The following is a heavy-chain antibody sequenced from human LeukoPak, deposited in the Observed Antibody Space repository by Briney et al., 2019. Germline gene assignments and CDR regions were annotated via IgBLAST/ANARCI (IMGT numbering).Heavy chain of an antibody. CDR3: ARGSVYHDYGDCPYVH. D-gene: IGHD4-17*01. CDR2: ISAYNGNT. V-gene: IGHV1-18*01. Sequence: GASVKVSCKASGYTFASYGISWVRQAPGQGLEWMGWISAYNGNTNYAQKLQGRVTMTTATSTSTAYMELRSLRADDTAVYYCARGSVYHDYGDCPYVHWGQGTLVTVSS. CDR1: GYTFASYG. J-gene: IGHJ4*02.